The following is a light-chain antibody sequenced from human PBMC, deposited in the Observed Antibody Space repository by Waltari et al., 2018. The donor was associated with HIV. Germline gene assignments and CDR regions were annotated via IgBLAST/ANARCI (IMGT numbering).Light chain of an antibody. CDR3: QQYGSSPQT. CDR1: QSVSSTY. V-gene: IGKV3-20*01. J-gene: IGKJ1*01. Sequence: EIVLTQSPGTLSLSPGERATLSCRASQSVSSTYLAWYQHHPGQAPRLLIYGASSRATGIPDRFSGSGSGTDFTLTITRLEPEDFAIYYCQQYGSSPQTFGQGTKVEI. CDR2: GAS.